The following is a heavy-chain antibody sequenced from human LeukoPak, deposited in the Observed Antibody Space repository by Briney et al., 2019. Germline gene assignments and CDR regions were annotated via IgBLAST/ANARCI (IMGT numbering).Heavy chain of an antibody. D-gene: IGHD6-19*01. CDR2: ISGTGGST. CDR3: AKDSPVGTAVAAEGCSS. CDR1: GFTFSSYA. V-gene: IGHV3-23*01. J-gene: IGHJ5*02. Sequence: GGSLRLSCAASGFTFSSYAMSWVRQAPGKGLEWVSVISGTGGSTYYADSVKGRFTISRDQSKNTLYLQMNSLRVEDTAIYYCAKDSPVGTAVAAEGCSSWGQGTLVTVSS.